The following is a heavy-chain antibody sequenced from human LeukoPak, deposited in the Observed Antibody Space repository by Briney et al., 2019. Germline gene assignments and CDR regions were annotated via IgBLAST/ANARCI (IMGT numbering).Heavy chain of an antibody. CDR3: AKGAVAGTMSYMDV. V-gene: IGHV3-23*01. D-gene: IGHD6-19*01. J-gene: IGHJ6*03. Sequence: PGGSLRLSCAASGFTFSSYGMSWVRQAPGKGLEWVSAISGSGGSTYYADSVKGRFTISRDNSKNTLYLQMYSLRAEDTAVYYCAKGAVAGTMSYMDVWGKGTTVTISS. CDR1: GFTFSSYG. CDR2: ISGSGGST.